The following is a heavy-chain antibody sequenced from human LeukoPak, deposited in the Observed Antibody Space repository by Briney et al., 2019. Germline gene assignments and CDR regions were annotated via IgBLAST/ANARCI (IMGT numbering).Heavy chain of an antibody. D-gene: IGHD3-10*01. Sequence: RASVKVSCKASGYTFTSYAMHWVRQAPGQRLEWMGWINAGNGNTKYSQKFQGRVTITRDTSASTAYMELSSLRSEDTAVYYCARGAFTMVRGVIIPRFGYWGQGTLVTVSS. CDR1: GYTFTSYA. V-gene: IGHV1-3*01. J-gene: IGHJ4*02. CDR2: INAGNGNT. CDR3: ARGAFTMVRGVIIPRFGY.